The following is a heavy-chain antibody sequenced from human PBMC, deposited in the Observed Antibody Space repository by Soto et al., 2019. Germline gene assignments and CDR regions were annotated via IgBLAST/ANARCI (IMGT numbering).Heavy chain of an antibody. V-gene: IGHV4-39*01. CDR3: ASPLRNYYDSSGYYGY. D-gene: IGHD3-22*01. Sequence: QLQLQESGPGLVKPSETLSLTCTVSGGSISSSSYYWGWIRQPPGKGLEWIGSIYYSGSTYYNPSLKSRVTISVDTSKNQFSLKLSSVTAADTAVYYCASPLRNYYDSSGYYGYWGQGTLVTVSS. J-gene: IGHJ4*02. CDR2: IYYSGST. CDR1: GGSISSSSYY.